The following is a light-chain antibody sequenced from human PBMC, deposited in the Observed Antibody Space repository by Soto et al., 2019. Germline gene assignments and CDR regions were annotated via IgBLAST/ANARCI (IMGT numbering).Light chain of an antibody. CDR3: SSYTSSNTLYL. CDR1: SSDVGDYNY. Sequence: QSVLTQPASVSGAAGQAIAISCTGTSSDVGDYNYVSWYQQHPGKAPKLMIYDVSERPSGGSNRFSGSKSGNTASLTISGLQAEDEADYYCSSYTSSNTLYLFGTGTKVTVL. V-gene: IGLV2-14*03. CDR2: DVS. J-gene: IGLJ1*01.